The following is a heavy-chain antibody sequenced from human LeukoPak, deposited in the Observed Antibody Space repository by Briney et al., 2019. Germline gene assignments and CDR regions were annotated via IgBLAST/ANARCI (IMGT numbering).Heavy chain of an antibody. D-gene: IGHD3-10*01. V-gene: IGHV3-66*02. CDR3: ARDRAGTQAWVEFDP. Sequence: GVLRLSCAASGFSVTNNYMSWVRQAPGRGLEGVSLIYADGTTHYADSVKGRFTISKDTSQNTVYLQMNSLSAEDTAMYYCARDRAGTQAWVEFDPWGQGTLVTVSS. CDR2: IYADGTT. CDR1: GFSVTNNY. J-gene: IGHJ5*02.